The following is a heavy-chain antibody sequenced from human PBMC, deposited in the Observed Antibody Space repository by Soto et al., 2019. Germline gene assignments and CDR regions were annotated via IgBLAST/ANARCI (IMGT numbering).Heavy chain of an antibody. CDR2: IIPIFGTA. CDR3: ASGGDCYWGWFDP. D-gene: IGHD2-21*02. J-gene: IGHJ5*02. V-gene: IGHV1-69*12. Sequence: QVQLVQSGAEVKKPGSSVKVSCKASGGTFSSYAISWVRQAPGQGLEWMGGIIPIFGTANYAQKFQGRVTNPADESMSTAYIELSSLRSEDTAVYYCASGGDCYWGWFDPWGQGTLVTVSS. CDR1: GGTFSSYA.